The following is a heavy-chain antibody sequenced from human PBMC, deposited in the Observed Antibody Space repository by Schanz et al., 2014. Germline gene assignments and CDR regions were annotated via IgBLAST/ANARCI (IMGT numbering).Heavy chain of an antibody. J-gene: IGHJ6*02. V-gene: IGHV1-18*01. CDR1: GYTFNNHG. Sequence: QVQLVQSGGEAKKPGASATVSCKASGYTFNNHGISWVRQAPGQGLEWMGWISGYHGHTNYAEKAHVRISMTTDTTTSAVYMELSSIRSEDTAVYYCAKGDRTRYYAMDVWGQGTTVTVSS. CDR3: AKGDRTRYYAMDV. D-gene: IGHD3-9*01. CDR2: ISGYHGHT.